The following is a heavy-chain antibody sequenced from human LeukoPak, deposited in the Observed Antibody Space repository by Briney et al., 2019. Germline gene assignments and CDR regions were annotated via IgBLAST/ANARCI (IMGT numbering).Heavy chain of an antibody. CDR2: IYHSGST. Sequence: SETLSLTCTVSGGSISTYYWNWIRQPPGKGLEWIGYIYHSGSTNYNPSLQSRVTISVDTSKNQFSLNLNSVTAADTAVYYRARGGAARLHFQNWGQGTLVTVSS. CDR1: GGSISTYY. J-gene: IGHJ1*01. V-gene: IGHV4-59*01. CDR3: ARGGAARLHFQN. D-gene: IGHD6-6*01.